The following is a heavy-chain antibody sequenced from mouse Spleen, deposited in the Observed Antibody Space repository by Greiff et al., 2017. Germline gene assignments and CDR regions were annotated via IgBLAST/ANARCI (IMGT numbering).Heavy chain of an antibody. J-gene: IGHJ2*01. CDR3: ARGKVTGDFDY. V-gene: IGHV1-76*01. CDR2: IYPGSGNT. D-gene: IGHD4-1*01. Sequence: VQLQQSGAELVRPGASVKLSCKASGYTFTDYYINWVKQRPGQGLEWIARIYPGSGNTYYNEKFKGKATLTAEKSSSTAYMQLSSLTSEDSAVYFCARGKVTGDFDYWGQGTTLTVSS. CDR1: GYTFTDYY.